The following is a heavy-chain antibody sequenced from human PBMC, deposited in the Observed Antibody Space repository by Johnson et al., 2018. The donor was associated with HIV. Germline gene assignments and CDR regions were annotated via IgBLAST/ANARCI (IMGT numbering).Heavy chain of an antibody. J-gene: IGHJ3*01. CDR3: ASGGPLSGSDECCFDV. CDR2: IFSVGSA. Sequence: VQLVESGGGLVQPGRSLKLSCAASGFTFSNSAMHWVRQAPGKGLEWVSVIFSVGSAYYADSVKGRFIISRDNSKNMLYLQMNSLRVEDTPVSSCASGGPLSGSDECCFDVWGQGTMVTVSS. CDR1: GFTFSNSA. D-gene: IGHD1-26*01. V-gene: IGHV3-66*02.